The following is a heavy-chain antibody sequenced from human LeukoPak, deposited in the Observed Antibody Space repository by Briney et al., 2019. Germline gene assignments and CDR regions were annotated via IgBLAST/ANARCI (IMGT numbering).Heavy chain of an antibody. D-gene: IGHD3-22*01. CDR2: IYYSGST. V-gene: IGHV4-39*07. CDR3: ARDRGSGYYFYFDY. Sequence: PSETLSLTCTVSGGSISSSSYYWGWIRQPPGKGLEWIGGIYYSGSTYYNPSLKSRVTISVDTSKNQFSLKLSSVTAADTAVYYCARDRGSGYYFYFDYWGQGTLVTVSS. CDR1: GGSISSSSYY. J-gene: IGHJ4*02.